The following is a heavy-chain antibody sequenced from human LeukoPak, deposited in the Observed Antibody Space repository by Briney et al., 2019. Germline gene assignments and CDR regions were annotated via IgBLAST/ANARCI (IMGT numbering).Heavy chain of an antibody. D-gene: IGHD3-3*01. J-gene: IGHJ4*02. CDR1: GGTFSSYA. V-gene: IGHV1-69*13. Sequence: SVKVSCKASGGTFSSYAISWVRQAPGQGLEWMGGITPIFGTANYAQKFQGRVTITAIDSMSTAYMELSSLRADDTAVYYCARDFTPEWFDIHWGQGTLVTVS. CDR3: ARDFTPEWFDIH. CDR2: ITPIFGTA.